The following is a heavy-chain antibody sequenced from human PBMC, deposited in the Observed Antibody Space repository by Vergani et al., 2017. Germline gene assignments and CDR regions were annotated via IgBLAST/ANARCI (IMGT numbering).Heavy chain of an antibody. CDR2: INPSGGHT. CDR1: GSTFSHYC. CDR3: ARGDYGILTGYRY. J-gene: IGHJ4*02. V-gene: IGHV1-46*03. D-gene: IGHD3-9*01. Sequence: QVQLLQSGAEVKKSGASVKVSCKTSGSTFSHYCMHWVRQAPGQGLEWMGIINPSGGHTNYAQKFQGRVTMTRDTSTSTVYMELSSLRSEDTAIYYCARGDYGILTGYRYWGQGALVTVSA.